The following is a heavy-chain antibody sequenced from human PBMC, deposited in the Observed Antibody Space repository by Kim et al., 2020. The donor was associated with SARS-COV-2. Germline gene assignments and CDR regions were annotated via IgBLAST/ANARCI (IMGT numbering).Heavy chain of an antibody. J-gene: IGHJ6*02. CDR3: ARMWIQLWPMDV. CDR1: GFIFSSYW. CDR2: IKEDGSEK. D-gene: IGHD5-18*01. Sequence: GGSLRLSCAASGFIFSSYWMSWVRQAPGKGLEWVANIKEDGSEKYYVDSVKGRFTISRDNAKNSLYLQMNSLRAEDTAVYYCARMWIQLWPMDVWGQGTTVTVSS. V-gene: IGHV3-7*01.